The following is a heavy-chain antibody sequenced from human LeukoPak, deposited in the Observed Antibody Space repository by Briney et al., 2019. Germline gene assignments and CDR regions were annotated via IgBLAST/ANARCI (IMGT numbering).Heavy chain of an antibody. CDR2: IYSGGST. Sequence: GGSLRLSCAASGFTVSSNYMSWVRQAPGKGLEWVSVIYSGGSTYYADSVKGRFTISRHNSKNTLYLQMNSLRAEDTAVYYCARRHYYDSSGQYWYFDLGGRGTLVTVSP. V-gene: IGHV3-53*04. D-gene: IGHD3-22*01. J-gene: IGHJ2*01. CDR1: GFTVSSNY. CDR3: ARRHYYDSSGQYWYFDL.